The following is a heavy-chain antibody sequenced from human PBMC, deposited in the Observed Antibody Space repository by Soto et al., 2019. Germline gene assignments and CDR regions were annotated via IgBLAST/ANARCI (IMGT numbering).Heavy chain of an antibody. CDR2: ISFDGSNK. D-gene: IGHD6-19*01. CDR1: GFTFSSSG. J-gene: IGHJ4*02. V-gene: IGHV3-30*03. CDR3: AIDFSGRYGSSEYGF. Sequence: GGSLRLSCAASGFTFSSSGMHWVRQAPGKGLEWVAVISFDGSNKYYADSVKGRFTISRDNSKNTLYLQMNSLRAEDTAVYCCAIDFSGRYGSSEYGFWGQGTLVTV.